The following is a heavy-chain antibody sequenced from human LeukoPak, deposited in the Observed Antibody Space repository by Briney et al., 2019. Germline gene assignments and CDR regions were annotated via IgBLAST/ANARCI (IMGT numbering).Heavy chain of an antibody. CDR3: ARELLVQGVSFDY. Sequence: GASVKVSCKASGYTFTGYYMHWVRQAPGQGLEWMGWINPNGGGTNYAQKFQGRVTMTRDTSISTAYMELSRLRSDDTAVYYCARELLVQGVSFDYWGQGTLVTVSS. CDR1: GYTFTGYY. D-gene: IGHD3-10*01. J-gene: IGHJ4*02. CDR2: INPNGGGT. V-gene: IGHV1-2*02.